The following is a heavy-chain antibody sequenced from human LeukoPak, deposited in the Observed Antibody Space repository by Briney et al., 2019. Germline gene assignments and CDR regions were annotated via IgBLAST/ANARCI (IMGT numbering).Heavy chain of an antibody. CDR3: AKVHGSGEFLYYYYYYGMDV. Sequence: GRSLRLSCAASGFTFSSYGMHWVRQAPGKGLEWVADISYDGSNKYYADSVKGRFTISRDNSKNTLYLQMNSLRAEDTAVYYCAKVHGSGEFLYYYYYYGMDVWGKGTTVTVSS. CDR2: ISYDGSNK. J-gene: IGHJ6*04. CDR1: GFTFSSYG. V-gene: IGHV3-30*18. D-gene: IGHD3-10*01.